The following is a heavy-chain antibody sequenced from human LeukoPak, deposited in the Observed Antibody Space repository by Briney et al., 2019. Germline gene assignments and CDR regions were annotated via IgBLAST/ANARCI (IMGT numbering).Heavy chain of an antibody. V-gene: IGHV1-69*13. D-gene: IGHD1-26*01. Sequence: ASVKVSCKASGGTFSSYAISWVRQAPGQGLEWMGGIIPIFGTANYAQKFQGRVTITADESTSTAYMELSSLRSEDTAVYYCARDRSFGSLTFDYWGQGTLVTVSS. CDR2: IIPIFGTA. J-gene: IGHJ4*02. CDR3: ARDRSFGSLTFDY. CDR1: GGTFSSYA.